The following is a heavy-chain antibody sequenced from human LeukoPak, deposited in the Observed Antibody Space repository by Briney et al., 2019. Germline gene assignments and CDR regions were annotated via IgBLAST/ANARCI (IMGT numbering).Heavy chain of an antibody. CDR1: GFTFSSYS. CDR2: ISSSSSYI. J-gene: IGHJ5*02. V-gene: IGHV3-21*01. CDR3: ARIRTVVSNWFDP. D-gene: IGHD4-23*01. Sequence: PGGSLRLSCAASGFTFSSYSMNWVRQAPGKGLEWVSSISSSSSYIYYADSVKGRFTISRDNAKNSLYLQMNSLRAEDTAAYYCARIRTVVSNWFDPWGQGTLVTVSS.